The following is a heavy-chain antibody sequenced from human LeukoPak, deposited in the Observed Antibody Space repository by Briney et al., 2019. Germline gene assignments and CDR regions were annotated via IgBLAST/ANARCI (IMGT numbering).Heavy chain of an antibody. CDR3: ARGSNYWDSSGYYGYYFDY. V-gene: IGHV4-39*07. Sequence: SETLSLTCSVSGGSIITNTYYWGWVRQPPGKGLEWIGYIYHSGSTYYNPSLKSRVTISVDRSKNQFSLKLSSVTAADTAVYYCARGSNYWDSSGYYGYYFDYWGQGTLVTVSS. CDR2: IYHSGST. J-gene: IGHJ4*02. D-gene: IGHD3-22*01. CDR1: GGSIITNTYY.